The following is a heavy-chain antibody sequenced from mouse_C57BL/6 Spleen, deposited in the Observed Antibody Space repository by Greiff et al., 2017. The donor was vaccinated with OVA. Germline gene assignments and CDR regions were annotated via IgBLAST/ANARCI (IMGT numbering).Heavy chain of an antibody. J-gene: IGHJ2*01. CDR2: IYPGDGDT. Sequence: VKVVESGPELVKPGASVKISCKASGYAFSSSWMNWVKQRPGKGLEWIGRIYPGDGDTNYNGKFKGKATLTADKSSSTAYMQLSSLTSEDSAVYFCQTAQAYYFDYWGQGTTLTVSS. CDR3: QTAQAYYFDY. CDR1: GYAFSSSW. D-gene: IGHD3-2*02. V-gene: IGHV1-82*01.